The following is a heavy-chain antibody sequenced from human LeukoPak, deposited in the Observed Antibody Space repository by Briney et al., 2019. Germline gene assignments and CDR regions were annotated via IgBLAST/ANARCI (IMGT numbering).Heavy chain of an antibody. J-gene: IGHJ4*02. CDR2: ISGSGGST. Sequence: QPGGSLRLSCAASGFTFSGYAMSWVRQAPGKGLEWVSGISGSGGSTYYADSVKGRFTISRDNSKNTLYLQMNGLRAEDTAIYYCAKDDGHNAKLLLDYWGQGTLVTVSS. CDR3: AKDDGHNAKLLLDY. V-gene: IGHV3-23*01. CDR1: GFTFSGYA. D-gene: IGHD1-14*01.